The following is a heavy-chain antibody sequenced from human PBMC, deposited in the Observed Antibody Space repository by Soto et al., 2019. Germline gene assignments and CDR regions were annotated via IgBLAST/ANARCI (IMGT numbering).Heavy chain of an antibody. Sequence: SVKVSCKASGDTFSSYAISWVRQAPGKGLEWMGKIIPTFGRTHYAQKFQGRLTISADDSTSTAYMELSSLLSEDTAVYYCARDPLSSFAMDVWGQGTTVTVSS. D-gene: IGHD3-10*02. CDR3: ARDPLSSFAMDV. CDR2: IIPTFGRT. J-gene: IGHJ6*02. CDR1: GDTFSSYA. V-gene: IGHV1-69*13.